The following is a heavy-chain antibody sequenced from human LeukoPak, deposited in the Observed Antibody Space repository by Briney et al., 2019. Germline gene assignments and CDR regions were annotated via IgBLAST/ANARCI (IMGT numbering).Heavy chain of an antibody. CDR2: IYSGGST. Sequence: RGSLRLSCAASGFTVSSNYMSWVRQAPGKVLEWVSVIYSGGSTYYADSVKGRFTISRDNSKNTLYLQMNSLRAEDTAVYYCAKLPLLVAVVAATVEWGQGTLVTVSS. CDR1: GFTVSSNY. J-gene: IGHJ4*02. D-gene: IGHD2-15*01. V-gene: IGHV3-66*04. CDR3: AKLPLLVAVVAATVE.